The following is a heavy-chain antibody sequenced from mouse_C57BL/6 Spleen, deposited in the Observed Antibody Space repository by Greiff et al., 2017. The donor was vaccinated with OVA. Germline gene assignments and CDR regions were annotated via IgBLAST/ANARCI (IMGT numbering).Heavy chain of an antibody. D-gene: IGHD2-5*01. J-gene: IGHJ4*01. CDR2: ISNGGGST. V-gene: IGHV5-12*01. CDR1: GFTFSDYY. Sequence: EVQVVESGGGLVQPGGSLKLSCAASGFTFSDYYMYWVRQTPEKRLEWVAYISNGGGSTYYPDTVKGRFTISRDNAKNTRYLQMSRLKSEDTAMYYCARLYSNYYAMDYWGQGTSVTVSS. CDR3: ARLYSNYYAMDY.